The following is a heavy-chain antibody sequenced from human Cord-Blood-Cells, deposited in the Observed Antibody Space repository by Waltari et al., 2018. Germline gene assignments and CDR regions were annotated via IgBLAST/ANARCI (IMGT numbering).Heavy chain of an antibody. V-gene: IGHV1-69*01. CDR2: TIPIFGTA. D-gene: IGHD3-9*01. CDR1: GGPFSSYA. Sequence: QAQLVQSGAEVKKPGSSVKVSCKASGGPFSSYAITWVRQAPGQGLEWMGGTIPIFGTANYAQKFQGRVTITADESTSTAYMELSSLRSEDTAVYYCAIRDYDILTGYYNYWGQGTLVTVSS. CDR3: AIRDYDILTGYYNY. J-gene: IGHJ4*02.